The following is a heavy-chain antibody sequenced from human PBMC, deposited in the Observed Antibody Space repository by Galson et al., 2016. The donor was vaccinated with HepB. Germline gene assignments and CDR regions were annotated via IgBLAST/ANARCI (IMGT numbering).Heavy chain of an antibody. CDR3: ARVCGSGWGSVEY. D-gene: IGHD6-19*01. CDR2: IHPDDSDT. Sequence: QSGAEVKKPGESLKISCKGSGYSFTNYWIGWVRQMPGKGLEWMGMIHPDDSDTKYSPSFQGQVTMSADKSISTAYLQWSSLKASDTAMYYCARVCGSGWGSVEYWGEGTRVTVSS. J-gene: IGHJ4*02. CDR1: GYSFTNYW. V-gene: IGHV5-51*01.